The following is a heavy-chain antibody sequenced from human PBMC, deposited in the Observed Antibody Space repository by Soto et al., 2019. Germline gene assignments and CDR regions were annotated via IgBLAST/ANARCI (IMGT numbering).Heavy chain of an antibody. J-gene: IGHJ1*01. V-gene: IGHV1-69*01. CDR1: GGTFSTYA. CDR3: ARVLKNVYAYDSSGDSYD. D-gene: IGHD3-22*01. Sequence: QVQLVQSGAEVKKPGSSVKVSCKASGGTFSTYAISCVRQAPGQGLEWMGGIIPIFGTANYAQKFQGRVTITADGSTSTVYTGVSSVRSEDTAVYYCARVLKNVYAYDSSGDSYDWGQGTLVTVSS. CDR2: IIPIFGTA.